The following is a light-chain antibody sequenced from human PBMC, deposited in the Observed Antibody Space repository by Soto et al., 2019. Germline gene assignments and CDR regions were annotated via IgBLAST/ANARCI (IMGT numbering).Light chain of an antibody. J-gene: IGLJ3*02. V-gene: IGLV2-14*03. CDR2: DVS. Sequence: QSVLTQPASVSGSPGQSITISCTGTSSDVGGYNDVSWYQQHPGKAPKVMIYDVSNRPSGVSNRFSGSKSGNTASLTISGLQAEDEADYYCSSYTRSSSWVFGGGTQLTVL. CDR1: SSDVGGYND. CDR3: SSYTRSSSWV.